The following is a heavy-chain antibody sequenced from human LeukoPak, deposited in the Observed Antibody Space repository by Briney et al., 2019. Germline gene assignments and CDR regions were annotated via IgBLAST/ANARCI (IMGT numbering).Heavy chain of an antibody. CDR1: GFTFSSYA. J-gene: IGHJ4*02. V-gene: IGHV3-48*03. CDR2: IGSIGSTI. CDR3: ARERRGY. Sequence: TGGSLRLSCAASGFTFSSYAMNWVRQVPGEGLEWVSYIGSIGSTIYYPDSVKGRFTISRDNAKNSLYLQMNSLRAEDTAVYYCARERRGYWGQGTLVTVSS.